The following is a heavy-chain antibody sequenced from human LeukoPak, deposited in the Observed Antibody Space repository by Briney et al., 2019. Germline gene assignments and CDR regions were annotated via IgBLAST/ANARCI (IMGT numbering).Heavy chain of an antibody. Sequence: SETLSLTCAVYGGSFSGYYWSWIRQPPGKGLEWIGEINHSGSTNYNPSLKSRVTMSVDTSKNQFSLKLSSVTAADTAVYYCARGFTTSHATGYYYYYMDVWGKGTTVTISS. CDR3: ARGFTTSHATGYYYYYMDV. V-gene: IGHV4-34*01. J-gene: IGHJ6*03. CDR2: INHSGST. CDR1: GGSFSGYY. D-gene: IGHD2-2*01.